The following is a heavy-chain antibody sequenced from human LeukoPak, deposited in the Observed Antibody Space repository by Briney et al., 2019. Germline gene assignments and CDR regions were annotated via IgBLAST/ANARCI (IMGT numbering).Heavy chain of an antibody. D-gene: IGHD5-18*01. CDR3: ARDQDTDMVTYFDY. J-gene: IGHJ4*02. Sequence: GGSLTLSCAASGVTFSSYSMNCVRQPPGKGLEWGSSISNSSSYIYYADSVKGRFTISRDNAKNSLYLQMNSLRAEDTAVYYCARDQDTDMVTYFDYWGQGTLVTVS. V-gene: IGHV3-21*01. CDR2: ISNSSSYI. CDR1: GVTFSSYS.